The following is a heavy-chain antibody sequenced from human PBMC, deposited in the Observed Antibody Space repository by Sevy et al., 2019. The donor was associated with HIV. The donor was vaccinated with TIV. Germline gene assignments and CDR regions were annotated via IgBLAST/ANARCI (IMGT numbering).Heavy chain of an antibody. CDR2: ISAYNGNT. V-gene: IGHV1-18*01. D-gene: IGHD6-19*01. Sequence: ASVKVSCKASGYTFTSYGISWVRQAPGQGLEWMGWISAYNGNTNYAQKLQGRVTMTTDTSTSTAYMELRSLRPDDTAVYYCARDRGEQWLVYFDYWGQGTLVTVSS. CDR3: ARDRGEQWLVYFDY. CDR1: GYTFTSYG. J-gene: IGHJ4*02.